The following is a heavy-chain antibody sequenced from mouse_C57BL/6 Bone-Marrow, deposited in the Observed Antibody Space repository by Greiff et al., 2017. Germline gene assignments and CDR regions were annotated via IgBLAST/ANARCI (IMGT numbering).Heavy chain of an antibody. V-gene: IGHV1-55*01. Sequence: QVHVQQPGTELVKPGASVKMSCKASGYTFTSYWMTWVKQRPGQGLEWIGDIYPSSGGTNYNEKFKSKDTLTVDTSSSTAYMQLSSLTAEDAAVYCCAGREAVTRFDYWGQGTTLTVSS. CDR2: IYPSSGGT. CDR3: AGREAVTRFDY. J-gene: IGHJ2*01. CDR1: GYTFTSYW. D-gene: IGHD3-3*01.